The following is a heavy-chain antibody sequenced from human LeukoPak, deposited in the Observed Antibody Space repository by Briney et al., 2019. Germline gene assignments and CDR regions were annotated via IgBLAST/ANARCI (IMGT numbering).Heavy chain of an antibody. V-gene: IGHV3-21*01. CDR1: GFTFSSSD. D-gene: IGHD1-14*01. CDR3: AKEGRSPTPGY. Sequence: NPGGSLRLSCAASGFTFSSSDMDWVRQAPGKGREWVASISSRSSLIYYTDSVKGRFTISRDNAKNSLYLQMNSLRAEDTAVYLCAKEGRSPTPGYWGQGTLVTVSS. J-gene: IGHJ4*02. CDR2: ISSRSSLI.